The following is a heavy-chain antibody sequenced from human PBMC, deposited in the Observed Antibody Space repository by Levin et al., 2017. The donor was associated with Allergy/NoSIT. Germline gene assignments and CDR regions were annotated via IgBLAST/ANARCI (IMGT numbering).Heavy chain of an antibody. J-gene: IGHJ4*02. CDR2: IKSKTDGGTT. V-gene: IGHV3-15*01. D-gene: IGHD3-16*02. CDR1: GFTFSNAW. Sequence: PGGSLRLSCAASGFTFSNAWMSWVRQAPGKGLEWVGRIKSKTDGGTTDYAAPVKGRFTISRDDSKNTLYLQMNSLKTEDTAVYYCTTLYDYVWGSYRRLNKYYFDYWGQGTLVTVSS. CDR3: TTLYDYVWGSYRRLNKYYFDY.